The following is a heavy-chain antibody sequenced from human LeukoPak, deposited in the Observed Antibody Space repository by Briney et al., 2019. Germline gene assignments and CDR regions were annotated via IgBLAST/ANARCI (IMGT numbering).Heavy chain of an antibody. V-gene: IGHV1-69*05. D-gene: IGHD1-1*01. CDR1: GGTFSSYA. CDR2: IIPIFGTA. Sequence: SVKVSCKASGGTFSSYAISWVRQAPGQGLEWMGGIIPIFGTANYAQNFQGRVTMTTDTSTNTAYMELRSLRSDDTAVYYCARQTIWNVRYFDHWGQGTLITVSS. CDR3: ARQTIWNVRYFDH. J-gene: IGHJ4*02.